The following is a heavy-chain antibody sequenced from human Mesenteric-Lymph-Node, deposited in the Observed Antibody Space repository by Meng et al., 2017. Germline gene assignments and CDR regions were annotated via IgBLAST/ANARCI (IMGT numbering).Heavy chain of an antibody. Sequence: ASVKVSCKASGYTFTSYGISWVRQAPGQGLEWMGWISAYNGNTNYAQKLQGRVTMTTDTSTSTAYMELRSLRSDDTAVYYRARDSDYLGSPTIDYWGQGTLVTVSS. J-gene: IGHJ4*02. CDR3: ARDSDYLGSPTIDY. V-gene: IGHV1-18*01. CDR2: ISAYNGNT. D-gene: IGHD3-16*01. CDR1: GYTFTSYG.